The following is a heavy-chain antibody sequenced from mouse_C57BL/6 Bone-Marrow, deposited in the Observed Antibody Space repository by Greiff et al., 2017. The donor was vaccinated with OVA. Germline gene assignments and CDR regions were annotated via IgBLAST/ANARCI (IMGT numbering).Heavy chain of an antibody. Sequence: VQLQQPGAELVKPGASVKLSCKASGYTFTSYWMHWVKQRPGQGLEWIGMIHPNSGSTNYNEKFKSKAELTVDKSSSNAYMQLSSLKSEDSAVYYCAREGLYCDGSRRWYFDVWGTGTTVTVSS. CDR1: GYTFTSYW. CDR3: AREGLYCDGSRRWYFDV. J-gene: IGHJ1*03. D-gene: IGHD1-1*01. V-gene: IGHV1-64*01. CDR2: IHPNSGST.